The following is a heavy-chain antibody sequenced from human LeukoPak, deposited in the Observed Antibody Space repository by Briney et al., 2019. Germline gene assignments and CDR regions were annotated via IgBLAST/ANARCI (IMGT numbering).Heavy chain of an antibody. D-gene: IGHD5-12*01. V-gene: IGHV3-23*01. Sequence: GGSLRLSCAASGFTFSTYDMSWVRQAPGKGLEWVACIGGSGGAIYYRDSVKGRFTISRDNSKSTLYLQMNSLRADDTAVHFCAKWMSRVQAFDIWGQGTMVTVSS. CDR2: IGGSGGAI. J-gene: IGHJ3*02. CDR1: GFTFSTYD. CDR3: AKWMSRVQAFDI.